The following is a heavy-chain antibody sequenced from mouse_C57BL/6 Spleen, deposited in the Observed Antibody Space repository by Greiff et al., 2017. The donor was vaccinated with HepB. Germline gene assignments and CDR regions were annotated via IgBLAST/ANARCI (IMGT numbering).Heavy chain of an antibody. CDR1: GYTFTNYW. Sequence: QVQLQQSGAELVRPGPSVKMSCKASGYTFTNYWIGWAKQRPGHGLEWIGDIYPGGGYTNYNEKFKGKATLTADKSSSTAYMQFSSLTSEDSAIYYCARSEQPYAMDYWGQGTSDTVSS. D-gene: IGHD3-1*01. CDR2: IYPGGGYT. J-gene: IGHJ4*01. V-gene: IGHV1-63*01. CDR3: ARSEQPYAMDY.